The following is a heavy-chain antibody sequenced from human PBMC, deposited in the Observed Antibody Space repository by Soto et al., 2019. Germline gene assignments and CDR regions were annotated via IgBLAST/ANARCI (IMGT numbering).Heavy chain of an antibody. CDR3: AKDQRFGELIIMHFDY. CDR1: GFTFSSYG. J-gene: IGHJ4*02. Sequence: QVQLVESGGGVVQPGRSLRLSCAASGFTFSSYGMHWVRQAPGKGLEWVAVISYDGSNKYYADSVKGRFTISRDNSKNTLYLQMNSLRAEDTAVYYCAKDQRFGELIIMHFDYWGQGTLVTVSS. CDR2: ISYDGSNK. V-gene: IGHV3-30*18. D-gene: IGHD3-10*01.